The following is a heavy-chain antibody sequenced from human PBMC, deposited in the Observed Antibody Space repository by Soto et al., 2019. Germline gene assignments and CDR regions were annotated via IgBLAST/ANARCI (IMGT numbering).Heavy chain of an antibody. CDR3: AKSPRPSTPYYFDN. CDR1: GLTFSSHA. CDR2: ITGGGTST. V-gene: IGHV3-23*01. J-gene: IGHJ4*02. Sequence: PGGSLRLSCAASGLTFSSHAMSWVRQAPGKGLEWVSVITGGGTSTYYADSVKGRFTISRDSSKSTLYLQMDSLRAEDTAIYYRAKSPRPSTPYYFDNWGQGTLVTVSS.